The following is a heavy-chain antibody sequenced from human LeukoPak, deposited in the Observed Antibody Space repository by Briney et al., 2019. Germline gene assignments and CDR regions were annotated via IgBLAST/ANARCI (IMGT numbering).Heavy chain of an antibody. CDR1: GFTFSSYR. Sequence: GGSLRLSCAASGFTFSSYRMNWVRQAPGEGLEWVSSISSRSSYIYYADSLKGRFTISRDNAKNSLYLNIHSLRAEDTAVYYCAREPYYDSSGYCLDYWGQGTLVTVSS. CDR2: ISSRSSYI. V-gene: IGHV3-21*01. D-gene: IGHD3-22*01. CDR3: AREPYYDSSGYCLDY. J-gene: IGHJ4*02.